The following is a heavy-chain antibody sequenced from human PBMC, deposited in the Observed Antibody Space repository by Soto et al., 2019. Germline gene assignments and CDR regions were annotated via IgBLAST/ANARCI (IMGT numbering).Heavy chain of an antibody. J-gene: IGHJ6*02. CDR2: IYPGDSDT. CDR1: GYSFTSYW. Sequence: PGEALKISCNGSGYSFTSYWIGWVRQMPGKVLEWMGIIYPGDSDTRYSPSFQGHVTISADKSISTAYLQWSRLKASDTAMYYCARLAMVRGVPTSGMDVWAQGTTVTVSS. D-gene: IGHD3-10*01. V-gene: IGHV5-51*01. CDR3: ARLAMVRGVPTSGMDV.